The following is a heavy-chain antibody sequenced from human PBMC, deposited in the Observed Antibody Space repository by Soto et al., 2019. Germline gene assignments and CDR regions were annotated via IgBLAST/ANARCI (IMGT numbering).Heavy chain of an antibody. Sequence: GASLPISCEGCGYSFTSYWIGWVRQMHGKGLEWMWIIYPGDADTRYSPSFQGQVTISADKSISTAYLQWSSLKASDTAMYYCASALTGYSSGWYGIFDYWGQGTLVTVSS. CDR2: IYPGDADT. V-gene: IGHV5-51*01. CDR1: GYSFTSYW. CDR3: ASALTGYSSGWYGIFDY. D-gene: IGHD6-19*01. J-gene: IGHJ4*02.